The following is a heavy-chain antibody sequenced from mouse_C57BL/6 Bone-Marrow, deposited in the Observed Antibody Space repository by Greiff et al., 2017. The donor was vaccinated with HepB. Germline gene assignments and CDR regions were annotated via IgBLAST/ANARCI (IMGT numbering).Heavy chain of an antibody. CDR1: GYSITSGYY. D-gene: IGHD2-4*01. V-gene: IGHV3-6*01. J-gene: IGHJ2*01. CDR2: ISYDGSN. Sequence: EVKLMESGPGLVKPSQSLSLTCSVTGYSITSGYYWNWIRQFPGNKLEWMGYISYDGSNNYNPSLKNRIAITRDTSKHQFFLKLNSVTTEDTATYYCAREWGLPYYFDYWGQGTTLTVSS. CDR3: AREWGLPYYFDY.